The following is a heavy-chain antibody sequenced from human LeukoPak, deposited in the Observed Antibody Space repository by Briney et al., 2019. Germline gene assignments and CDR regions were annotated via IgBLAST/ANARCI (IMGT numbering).Heavy chain of an antibody. CDR3: ARDPHCSSTNCPFDF. CDR1: GGSISSSDW. CDR2: IWRSDHT. Sequence: SETLSLTCAVSGGSISSSDWWGWVRQPPGRGLEWIGYIWRSDHTNYNPSLKSRVTMSLDKSKNQFSLKLSSVTAADTAVYYCARDPHCSSTNCPFDFWGQGTLVIVSS. J-gene: IGHJ4*02. V-gene: IGHV4-4*02. D-gene: IGHD2-2*01.